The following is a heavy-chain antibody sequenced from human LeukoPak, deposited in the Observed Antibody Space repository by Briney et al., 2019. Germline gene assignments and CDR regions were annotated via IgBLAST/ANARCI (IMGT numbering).Heavy chain of an antibody. CDR3: ARTSVLLWFGEPIPDKTFDY. J-gene: IGHJ4*02. CDR2: IYYSGST. D-gene: IGHD3-10*01. Sequence: SETLSLTCTVSGGSISDYYWSWIRQPPGKGLEWIGYIYYSGSTNYNPSLKSRVTISVDTSKNQFSLKLSSVTAADTAVYYCARTSVLLWFGEPIPDKTFDYWGQGTLVTVSS. V-gene: IGHV4-59*01. CDR1: GGSISDYY.